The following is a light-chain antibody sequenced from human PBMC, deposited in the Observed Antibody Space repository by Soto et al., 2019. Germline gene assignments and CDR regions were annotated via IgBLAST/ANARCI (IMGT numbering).Light chain of an antibody. CDR1: SSNIGSNY. CDR2: RNN. Sequence: QSVLTQPPSASGTPGQRVTISCSGSSSNIGSNYVYWYQQLPGTAPKLLIYRNNQRPSGVPDRFSGSKSGTSASLAISGLXSEDESDYYCAAWDDSLSGQVFGGGTQLTV. CDR3: AAWDDSLSGQV. V-gene: IGLV1-47*01. J-gene: IGLJ2*01.